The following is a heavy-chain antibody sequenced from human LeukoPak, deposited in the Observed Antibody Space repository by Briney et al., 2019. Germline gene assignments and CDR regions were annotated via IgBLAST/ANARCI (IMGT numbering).Heavy chain of an antibody. CDR1: GGSISSYY. Sequence: PSETLSLTCTVSGGSISSYYWSWIRQPPGKGLEWIGYIYYSGSTNYNPSLKSRVTISVDTSKNQFSLKLNSVTAADTAVYYCTAQGGWYIDYWGQGTLVTVSS. D-gene: IGHD6-19*01. CDR3: TAQGGWYIDY. V-gene: IGHV4-59*12. CDR2: IYYSGST. J-gene: IGHJ4*02.